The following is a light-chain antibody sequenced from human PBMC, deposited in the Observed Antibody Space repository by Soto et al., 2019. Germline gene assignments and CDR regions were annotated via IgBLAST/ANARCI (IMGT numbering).Light chain of an antibody. CDR3: QQYDNLPLP. J-gene: IGKJ4*01. Sequence: DIQMAQSPSSLSASVGDRITITCQASQDITNYLNWYQQKPGKAPKVLISEASNLETGVPSRFSGSGSGTHFTFSISSLQPEDIATYYCQQYDNLPLPFGGGTKVEIK. CDR2: EAS. CDR1: QDITNY. V-gene: IGKV1-33*01.